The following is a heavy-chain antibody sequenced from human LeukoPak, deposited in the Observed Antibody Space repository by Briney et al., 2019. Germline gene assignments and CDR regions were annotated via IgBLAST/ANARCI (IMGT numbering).Heavy chain of an antibody. CDR1: GYTFTSYY. V-gene: IGHV1-2*02. D-gene: IGHD2-21*01. J-gene: IGHJ4*02. CDR3: AIYSYLRIGPVDNC. Sequence: ASVKVSCKASGYTFTSYYMHWVRQAPGQGLEWMGWINPNSGGTNYAQKFQGRVTMTRDTSISTAYMELSRLRSDDTAVYYCAIYSYLRIGPVDNCWGQGTLVTVSS. CDR2: INPNSGGT.